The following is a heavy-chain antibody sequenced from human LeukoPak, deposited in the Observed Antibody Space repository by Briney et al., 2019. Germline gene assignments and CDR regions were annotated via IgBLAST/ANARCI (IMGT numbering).Heavy chain of an antibody. CDR3: ARPYYYGSGSYLY. CDR2: ISSNGGST. D-gene: IGHD3-10*01. Sequence: PGGSLRLSCTASGFTFSSYAMHWVRQAPGKGLEYASAISSNGGSTYYANSVKGRFTISRDNSKNTLYLQMGSLRAEDMAVYYCARPYYYGSGSYLYWGQGTLVTVSS. CDR1: GFTFSSYA. J-gene: IGHJ4*02. V-gene: IGHV3-64*01.